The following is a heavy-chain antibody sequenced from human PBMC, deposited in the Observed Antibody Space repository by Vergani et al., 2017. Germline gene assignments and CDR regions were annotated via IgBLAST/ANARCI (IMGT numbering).Heavy chain of an antibody. D-gene: IGHD3-22*01. CDR1: GGSFSGYY. CDR2: INHSGST. J-gene: IGHJ3*02. CDR3: ARVVGGYYRPLGVFDI. Sequence: QVQLQQWGAGLLKPSETLSLTCAVYGGSFSGYYGSWIRQPPGKGLEWIGEINHSGSTNYNPSLKSRVTISVDTSKNQFSLKLNSVTAPDTAVYYCARVVGGYYRPLGVFDIWGQGTVVTVSS. V-gene: IGHV4-34*01.